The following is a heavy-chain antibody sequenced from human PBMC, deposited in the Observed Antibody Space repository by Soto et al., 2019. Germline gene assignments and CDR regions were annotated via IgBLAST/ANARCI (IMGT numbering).Heavy chain of an antibody. CDR1: GGSISSYY. CDR2: IYYSGST. D-gene: IGHD6-19*01. CDR3: ARGFPKYSTGWYYFDY. Sequence: PSETLSLTCTVSGGSISSYYWSWIRQPPGKGLEWIGYIYYSGSTNYNPSLKSRVTISVDTSKNQFSLKLSSVTAADTAVYYCARGFPKYSTGWYYFDYWGQGIQVTVSS. J-gene: IGHJ4*02. V-gene: IGHV4-59*01.